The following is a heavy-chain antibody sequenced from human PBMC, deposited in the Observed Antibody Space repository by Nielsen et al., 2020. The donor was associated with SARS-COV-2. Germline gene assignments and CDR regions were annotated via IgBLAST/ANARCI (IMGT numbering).Heavy chain of an antibody. CDR1: GYTLTELS. Sequence: ASVKVSCKVSGYTLTELSMHWVRQAPGKGLEWMGGFDPEDGETIYAQKFQGRVTMTEDTSTDTAYMELSSLRSEDTAVYYCARGGYSTSMGHHSYFFMDVWGQGTSVTVSS. V-gene: IGHV1-24*01. CDR2: FDPEDGET. D-gene: IGHD5-12*01. CDR3: ARGGYSTSMGHHSYFFMDV. J-gene: IGHJ6*03.